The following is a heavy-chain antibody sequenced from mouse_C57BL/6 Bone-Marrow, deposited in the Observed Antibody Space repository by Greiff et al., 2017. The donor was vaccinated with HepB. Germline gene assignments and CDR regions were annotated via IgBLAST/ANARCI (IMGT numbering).Heavy chain of an antibody. CDR1: GFTFSSYG. CDR3: ARHYYYGSSSWFAY. D-gene: IGHD1-1*01. V-gene: IGHV5-6*01. Sequence: EVKLVESGGDLVKPGGSLKLSCAASGFTFSSYGMSWVRQTPDKRLEWVATISSGGSYTYYPDSVKGRFTISRDNAKNTLYLQMSSLKSEDTAMYYCARHYYYGSSSWFAYWGQGTLVTVSA. J-gene: IGHJ3*01. CDR2: ISSGGSYT.